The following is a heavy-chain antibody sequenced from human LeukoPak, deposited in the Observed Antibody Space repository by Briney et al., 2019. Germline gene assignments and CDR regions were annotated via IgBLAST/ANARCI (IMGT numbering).Heavy chain of an antibody. Sequence: GGSLRLSCAASGFSINNYAMHWVRQAPGKGLEWVAVISNDGSNKYYADSVKGRFTISRDNFKNTLYLQMNSLRAEDTAVYYCATQLLYDAFDIWGQGTMVTVSS. CDR1: GFSINNYA. CDR3: ATQLLYDAFDI. D-gene: IGHD2-2*02. CDR2: ISNDGSNK. J-gene: IGHJ3*02. V-gene: IGHV3-30-3*01.